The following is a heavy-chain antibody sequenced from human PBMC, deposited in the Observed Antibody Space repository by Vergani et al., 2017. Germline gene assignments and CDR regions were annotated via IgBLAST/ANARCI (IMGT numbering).Heavy chain of an antibody. D-gene: IGHD6-19*01. Sequence: MQLLESGGGLVQPGGSLRLSCAASGFTFSSYAMGWVRQAPGKGLEWIASIYYSGSTYYNPSLKSRVTISVDTSKNRFSLKLSSVTAADTAVYFCARHSTVEWLVKLGWIAPWGQGILVTVSS. CDR2: IYYSGST. CDR1: GFTFSSYA. J-gene: IGHJ5*02. CDR3: ARHSTVEWLVKLGWIAP. V-gene: IGHV4-39*01.